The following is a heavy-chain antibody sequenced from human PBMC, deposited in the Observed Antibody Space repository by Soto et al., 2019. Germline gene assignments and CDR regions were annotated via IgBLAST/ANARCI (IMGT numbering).Heavy chain of an antibody. CDR2: ISAYNGNT. CDR3: ARDEPLRTLDQNDAFDI. Sequence: GESLKISCKASGYTFTSYGISWVRQAPGQGLEWMGWISAYNGNTNYAQKLQGRVTMTTDTSTSTAYMELRSLRSDDTAVYYCARDEPLRTLDQNDAFDIWGQGTMVTVSS. CDR1: GYTFTSYG. J-gene: IGHJ3*02. V-gene: IGHV1-18*01. D-gene: IGHD1-1*01.